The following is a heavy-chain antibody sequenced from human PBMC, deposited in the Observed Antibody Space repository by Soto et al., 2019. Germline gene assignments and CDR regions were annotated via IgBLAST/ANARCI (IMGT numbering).Heavy chain of an antibody. CDR3: ARFAKEENPKLESWYAFDF. D-gene: IGHD6-13*01. V-gene: IGHV4-31*03. Sequence: KASETLSLTCTVSGGSIRSGGYFWSWVRQQPGKGLEWIGHIYYRGGTSYNPSLESRVAMSVDTSRNEFTLKVNSVTAADTAIYYCARFAKEENPKLESWYAFDFWGRGTLVTVSS. CDR1: GGSIRSGGYF. CDR2: IYYRGGT. J-gene: IGHJ4*02.